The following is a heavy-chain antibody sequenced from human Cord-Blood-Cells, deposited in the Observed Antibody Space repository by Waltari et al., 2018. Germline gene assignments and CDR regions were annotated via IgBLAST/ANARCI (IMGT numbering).Heavy chain of an antibody. D-gene: IGHD1-26*01. CDR2: IIPILGIA. Sequence: QVQLVQSGAEVKKPGSSVKVSCKASGGTFSSYAISWVRQAPGQGLEWMGRIIPILGIANYAQKFQGRVTITADKSTSTAYMELSSLRSEDTAVYYCARDLKTYSGSYYYFDYWGQGTLVTVSS. J-gene: IGHJ4*02. CDR3: ARDLKTYSGSYYYFDY. V-gene: IGHV1-69*09. CDR1: GGTFSSYA.